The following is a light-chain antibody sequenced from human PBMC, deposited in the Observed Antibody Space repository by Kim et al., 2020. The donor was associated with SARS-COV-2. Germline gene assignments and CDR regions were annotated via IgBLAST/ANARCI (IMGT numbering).Light chain of an antibody. CDR1: QSVAGDY. Sequence: IVLTQSPGTLSVFPGETATLSCRASQSVAGDYFAWYQQKPGQAPRLLIFDASTRATGISDRFSGSGSGTDFSLTISRLEPEDFAVYYCQQYGTPPCTFGQGTKLEI. J-gene: IGKJ2*02. CDR3: QQYGTPPCT. CDR2: DAS. V-gene: IGKV3-20*01.